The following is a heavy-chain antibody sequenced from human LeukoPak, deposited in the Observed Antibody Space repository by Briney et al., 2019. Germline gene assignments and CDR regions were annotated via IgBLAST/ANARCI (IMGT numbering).Heavy chain of an antibody. Sequence: GGSLRLSCAASGFTFSSYAMSWVRQAPGKGLEWVSAISGSGGSTYYADSVKGRFTISRDNSKNTLYLQMNSLRAEDTAVYYCAKVRCLFGCSGGICWCPFDYWGQGTLVTVSS. D-gene: IGHD2-15*01. V-gene: IGHV3-23*01. CDR3: AKVRCLFGCSGGICWCPFDY. CDR1: GFTFSSYA. J-gene: IGHJ4*02. CDR2: ISGSGGST.